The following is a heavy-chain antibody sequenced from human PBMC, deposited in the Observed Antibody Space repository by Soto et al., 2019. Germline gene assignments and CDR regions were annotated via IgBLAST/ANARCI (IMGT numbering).Heavy chain of an antibody. Sequence: PSETLSLTCTVSGGSISSADYYWSWIRQHPGKGLKWIGYIYYSGSSYYNPSLKSRVTISVDTSKNQFSLKLSSVTAADTAVYYCARESTGYETYYYYGMDVWGQGTTVTVSS. CDR1: GGSISSADYY. CDR2: IYYSGSS. CDR3: ARESTGYETYYYYGMDV. D-gene: IGHD2-2*01. J-gene: IGHJ6*02. V-gene: IGHV4-31*03.